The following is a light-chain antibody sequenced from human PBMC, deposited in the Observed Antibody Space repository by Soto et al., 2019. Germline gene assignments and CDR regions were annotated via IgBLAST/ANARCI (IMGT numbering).Light chain of an antibody. CDR1: QNIDFY. CDR3: QQSYGTPLT. Sequence: FRLTKAPSYLSASVGETVKITCRSIQNIDFYLNWYQQKPGKAPKLLIYTTSTLQSGVPSRFSGLGSVTDYTLTISSLQPEDFATYYCQQSYGTPLTFGGGTKVDIK. CDR2: TTS. J-gene: IGKJ4*01. V-gene: IGKV1-39*01.